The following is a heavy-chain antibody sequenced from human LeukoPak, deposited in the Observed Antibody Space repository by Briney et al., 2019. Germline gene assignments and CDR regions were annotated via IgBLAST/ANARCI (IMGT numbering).Heavy chain of an antibody. V-gene: IGHV1-69*13. D-gene: IGHD4-23*01. CDR1: GGTLSTYS. CDR3: ARGLSRWSTPTSSYYYRMDV. J-gene: IGHJ6*02. Sequence: SVKVSCKASGGTLSTYSISWVRQAPGQGLEWMGGIIPIFNTINYAQKFQGRVTLTADESTNTAYMELSSLRSEDTAVYYCARGLSRWSTPTSSYYYRMDVWGQGTTVAVSS. CDR2: IIPIFNTI.